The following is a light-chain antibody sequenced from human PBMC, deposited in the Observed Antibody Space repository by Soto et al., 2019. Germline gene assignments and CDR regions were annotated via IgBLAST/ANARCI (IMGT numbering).Light chain of an antibody. Sequence: AIQLTQSPSSLSASVGDRVTITCRASQDIRGALAWYQQKPGKAPKILIYDVSSLKSGVPSRFSGSSSGTDFTLSISGLQPEDFATYYFQQFNSYPIIFGQGTRLDIK. J-gene: IGKJ5*01. CDR3: QQFNSYPII. CDR1: QDIRGA. V-gene: IGKV1-13*02. CDR2: DVS.